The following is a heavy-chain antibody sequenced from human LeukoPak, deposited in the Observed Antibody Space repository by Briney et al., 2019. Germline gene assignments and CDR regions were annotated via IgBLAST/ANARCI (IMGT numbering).Heavy chain of an antibody. Sequence: PGGSLRLSCAASGFTFSSYAMHWVRQAPGKGLEWVAVISYDGSNKYYADSVEGRFTISRDNSKNTLYLQMNSLRAEDTAVYYCARGGFLEWLSGYYFDYWGQGTLVTVSS. V-gene: IGHV3-30-3*01. CDR2: ISYDGSNK. CDR3: ARGGFLEWLSGYYFDY. CDR1: GFTFSSYA. D-gene: IGHD3-3*01. J-gene: IGHJ4*02.